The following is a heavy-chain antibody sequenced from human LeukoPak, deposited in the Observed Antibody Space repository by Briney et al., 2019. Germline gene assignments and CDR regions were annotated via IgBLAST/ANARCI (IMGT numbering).Heavy chain of an antibody. Sequence: GGSLRLSCAASGFTFSSYGMHWVRQAPGKGLEWVAVISYDGSNKYYADSVKGRFTISRDNSKNTLYLQMNSLRAEDTAVYYCARDRIAARRATATAFDYWGQGTLVTVSS. CDR1: GFTFSSYG. CDR3: ARDRIAARRATATAFDY. CDR2: ISYDGSNK. J-gene: IGHJ4*02. D-gene: IGHD6-6*01. V-gene: IGHV3-30*03.